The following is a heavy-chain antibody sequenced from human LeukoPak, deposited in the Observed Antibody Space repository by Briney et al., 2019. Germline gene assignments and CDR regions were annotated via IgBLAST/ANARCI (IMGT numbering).Heavy chain of an antibody. CDR3: GRDRAGGGSRGGDFDY. D-gene: IGHD3-16*01. CDR1: GFTFSIYG. CDR2: IRYDGSNK. V-gene: IGHV3-30*02. Sequence: AGGSLRLSCAASGFTFSIYGMHWVRQAPGKGLEWVAFIRYDGSNKYYADSVKGRFTISRDNSKNTLYLQMNSLRAEDTAVYYFGRDRAGGGSRGGDFDYWGQGTLVTVSS. J-gene: IGHJ4*02.